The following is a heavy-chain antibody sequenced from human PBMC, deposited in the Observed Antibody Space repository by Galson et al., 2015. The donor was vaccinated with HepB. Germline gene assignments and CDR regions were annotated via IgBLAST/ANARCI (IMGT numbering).Heavy chain of an antibody. D-gene: IGHD3-22*01. Sequence: SLRLSCAASGFTFSSYGMHWVRQAPGKGLEWVAVISYDGSNKYYADSVKGRFTISRDNSKNTLYLQMNSLRAKDTAVYYCARDRYYYDSSGYYFDYWGQGTLVTVSS. CDR2: ISYDGSNK. J-gene: IGHJ4*02. CDR1: GFTFSSYG. CDR3: ARDRYYYDSSGYYFDY. V-gene: IGHV3-30*03.